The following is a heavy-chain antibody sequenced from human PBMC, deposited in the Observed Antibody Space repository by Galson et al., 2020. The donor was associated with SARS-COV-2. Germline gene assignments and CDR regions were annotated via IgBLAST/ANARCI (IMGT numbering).Heavy chain of an antibody. D-gene: IGHD1-26*01. Sequence: GGSLRFSCAASGFTFDDYGMSWVRQAPGKGLEWVSGINWNGGSTGYADSVKGRFTISRDNAKNSLYLQMNSLRAEDTALYYCARDGGSYCSGPCGTFDYWGQGTLVTVSS. CDR3: ARDGGSYCSGPCGTFDY. CDR1: GFTFDDYG. CDR2: INWNGGST. V-gene: IGHV3-20*04. J-gene: IGHJ4*02.